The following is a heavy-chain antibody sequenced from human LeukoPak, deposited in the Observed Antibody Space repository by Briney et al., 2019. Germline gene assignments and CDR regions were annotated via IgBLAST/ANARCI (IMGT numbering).Heavy chain of an antibody. CDR1: GFTFSNYA. Sequence: GGSLRLSCAASGFTFSNYAMSWVRQAPGKGLEWVSSISDSGRNTNYADSVKGRFTISRDNSKNTLFLQMNSLRPDDTAVYYCASSHYDFWSGYSAWGQGTLVTVSS. CDR2: ISDSGRNT. CDR3: ASSHYDFWSGYSA. V-gene: IGHV3-23*01. J-gene: IGHJ5*02. D-gene: IGHD3-3*01.